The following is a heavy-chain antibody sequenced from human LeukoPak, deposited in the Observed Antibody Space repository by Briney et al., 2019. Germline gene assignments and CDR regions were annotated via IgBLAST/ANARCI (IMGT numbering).Heavy chain of an antibody. J-gene: IGHJ4*02. Sequence: ASVKVSCKTSGYISTNYYMHWVRQAPGQGLEWMGWINPNSGGTDYPQKFQGRVTMTRDTSISTAYMELSRLTSDDTAVYFCARSLSTSSSDQFDTWGQGTLVTVSS. CDR3: ARSLSTSSSDQFDT. CDR1: GYISTNYY. V-gene: IGHV1-2*02. CDR2: INPNSGGT.